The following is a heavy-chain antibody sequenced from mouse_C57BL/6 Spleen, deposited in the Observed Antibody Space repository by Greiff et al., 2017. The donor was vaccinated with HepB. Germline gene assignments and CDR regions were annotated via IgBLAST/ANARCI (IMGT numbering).Heavy chain of an antibody. J-gene: IGHJ3*01. D-gene: IGHD1-1*01. CDR3: ARIEDYGSRDRAWFAY. V-gene: IGHV8-8*01. CDR1: GFSLSTFGMG. CDR2: IWWDDDK. Sequence: QVTLKESGPGILQPSQTLSLTCSFSGFSLSTFGMGVGWIRQPSGKGLEWLAHIWWDDDKYYNPALKSRLTIAKDTSKNQVFLKIANVDTADTATYYCARIEDYGSRDRAWFAYWGQGTLVTVSA.